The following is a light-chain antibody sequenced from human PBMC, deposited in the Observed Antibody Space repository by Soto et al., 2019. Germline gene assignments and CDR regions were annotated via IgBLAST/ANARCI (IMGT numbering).Light chain of an antibody. J-gene: IGKJ5*01. V-gene: IGKV3-15*01. CDR3: QKYNNWPIT. Sequence: EIVLTPSPATLSVSPGARDTLSCRAGPNVLSNLAWYQQKTGQATRLLIYGASTRATAIPARFSGSGSGTEFTLTITSLQSEEFAVYYCQKYNNWPITVGQGTRLEIK. CDR1: PNVLSN. CDR2: GAS.